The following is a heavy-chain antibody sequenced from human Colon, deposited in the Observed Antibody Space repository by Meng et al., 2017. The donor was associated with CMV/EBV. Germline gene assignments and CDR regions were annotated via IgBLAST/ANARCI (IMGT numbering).Heavy chain of an antibody. Sequence: YAMHCVPQAPGKGLEWLTVIAYDGNNKYDADSVKGRFTISRDTSTNTLYLQMNSLRPEDTAVYYCGRTKELHYHDNSGSFDSWGQGILVTVSS. J-gene: IGHJ4*02. CDR3: GRTKELHYHDNSGSFDS. CDR1: YA. CDR2: IAYDGNNK. D-gene: IGHD3-22*01. V-gene: IGHV3-30-3*01.